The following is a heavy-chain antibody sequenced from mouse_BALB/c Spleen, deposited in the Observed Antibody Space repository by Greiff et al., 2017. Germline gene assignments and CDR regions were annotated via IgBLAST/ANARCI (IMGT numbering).Heavy chain of an antibody. V-gene: IGHV5-17*02. D-gene: IGHD2-12*01. CDR2: ISSGSSTI. Sequence: EVQLVESGGGLVQPGGSRKLSCAASGFTFSSFGMHWVRQAPEKGLEWVAYISSGSSTIYYADTVKGRFTISRDNPKNTLFLQKNSLRSEDTAMYYCARNDVFDYWGQGTTLTVSS. CDR3: ARNDVFDY. CDR1: GFTFSSFG. J-gene: IGHJ2*01.